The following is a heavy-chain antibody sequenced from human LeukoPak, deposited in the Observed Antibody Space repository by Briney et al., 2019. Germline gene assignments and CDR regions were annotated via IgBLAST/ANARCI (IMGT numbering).Heavy chain of an antibody. CDR3: ATYGSGSGTFFDS. CDR1: GYMFNPYY. CDR2: ISHSGSTI. V-gene: IGHV3-11*04. Sequence: GGSLRLSRVPSGYMFNPYYLTWSRQPPEKGQEGLSYISHSGSTIYYADSVKGRFTISRDNAKNSLYLQMDSLRAEDTALYYCATYGSGSGTFFDSWGQGTLVTVSS. D-gene: IGHD3-10*01. J-gene: IGHJ4*01.